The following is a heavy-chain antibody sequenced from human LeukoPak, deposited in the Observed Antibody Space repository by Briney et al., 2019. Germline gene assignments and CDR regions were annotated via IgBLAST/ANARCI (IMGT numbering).Heavy chain of an antibody. CDR3: ARGGVGCFDH. D-gene: IGHD6-19*01. CDR2: INSDGSGA. CDR1: GFTFSSYW. Sequence: SGGSLRLSCAASGFTFSSYWIHWVRQAPGKGLVWVSHINSDGSGATYADSVKGRLTISRDNAKNTVYLQMNSLRAEDTAMYYCARGGVGCFDHWGQGALVTVSS. V-gene: IGHV3-74*01. J-gene: IGHJ4*02.